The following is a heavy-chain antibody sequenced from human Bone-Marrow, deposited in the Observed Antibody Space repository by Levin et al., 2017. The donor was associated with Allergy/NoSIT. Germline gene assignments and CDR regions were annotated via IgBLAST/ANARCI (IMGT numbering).Heavy chain of an antibody. CDR2: ISDSGDAT. D-gene: IGHD2-15*01. CDR3: AKEDVAPVARGFFDL. V-gene: IGHV3-23*01. CDR1: GFTFSSYA. J-gene: IGHJ3*01. Sequence: GGSLRLSCVGSGFTFSSYAMSWVRQAPGKGPQWVSSISDSGDATYHSDSVKGRFTISRDNSKNTLYLHMNSLRADDTALYYCAKEDVAPVARGFFDLWGQGTMVTVTS.